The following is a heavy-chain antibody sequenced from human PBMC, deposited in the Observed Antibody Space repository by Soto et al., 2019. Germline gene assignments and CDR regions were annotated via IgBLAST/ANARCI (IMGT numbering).Heavy chain of an antibody. J-gene: IGHJ6*03. CDR3: ARDRGVAPPVAGNTHYYYYMDV. Sequence: DRLVQSGVEVNKPGASVRVSCKASGYSFTNYGITWVPQAPGQGFEWMGWISAYNGNTNYAKKFQARVTLTTDASTSTAYLELRSLRSDDTAVYYCARDRGVAPPVAGNTHYYYYMDVWGKGTTVTVSS. CDR1: GYSFTNYG. V-gene: IGHV1-18*01. D-gene: IGHD6-19*01. CDR2: ISAYNGNT.